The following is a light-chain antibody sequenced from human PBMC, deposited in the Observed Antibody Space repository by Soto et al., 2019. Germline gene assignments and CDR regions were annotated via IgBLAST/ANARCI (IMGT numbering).Light chain of an antibody. J-gene: IGLJ3*02. CDR2: EAT. Sequence: QSVLTQPASVSGSPEQSITISCTGTSNDVGRYNLVSWYQQHPGTAPKVMIYEATKRPSGVSNRFSGSKSGNTASLTISGLQAEDEADYYCCAYAGSGTVVFGGGTKLTVL. V-gene: IGLV2-23*01. CDR3: CAYAGSGTVV. CDR1: SNDVGRYNL.